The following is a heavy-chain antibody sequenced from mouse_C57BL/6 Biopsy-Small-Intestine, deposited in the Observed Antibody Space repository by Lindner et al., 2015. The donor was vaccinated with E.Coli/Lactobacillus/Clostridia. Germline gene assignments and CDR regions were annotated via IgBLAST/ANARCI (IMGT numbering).Heavy chain of an antibody. CDR2: IYPRSGNT. Sequence: VQLQESGAELARPGASVKLSCKASGYTFTSYGISWVKQRTGQGLEWIGEIYPRSGNTYYNEKFKGKATLTADKSSSTAYMELRSLTSEDSAVYFCASPLGVWGTGTTAPSPQ. J-gene: IGHJ1*03. CDR1: GYTFTSYG. CDR3: ASPLGV. V-gene: IGHV1-81*01.